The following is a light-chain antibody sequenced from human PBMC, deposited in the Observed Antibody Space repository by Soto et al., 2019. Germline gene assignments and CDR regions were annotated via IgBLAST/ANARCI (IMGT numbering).Light chain of an antibody. CDR1: QSVSSY. CDR3: QHRSDWPPWT. CDR2: DAS. Sequence: EIVLTQSPATLSLSPGERATLSCRASQSVSSYLAWYQHKPGQAPRLLIYDASNRATGIPARFSGSGSGTDFTLTISSLEPEDFAVYYCQHRSDWPPWTFGQGSKVEIK. V-gene: IGKV3-11*01. J-gene: IGKJ1*01.